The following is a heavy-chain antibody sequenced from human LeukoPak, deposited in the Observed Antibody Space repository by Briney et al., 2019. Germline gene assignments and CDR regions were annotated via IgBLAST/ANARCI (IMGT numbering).Heavy chain of an antibody. CDR1: GGSISSYY. CDR3: ARDPLGLGNYYDY. Sequence: PSETLSLTCTVSGGSISSYYWSWIRQPPGKGLEWIGYIYYSGSTNYNPSLKSRVTISVDTSKNQFSLKLSSVTAADTAVYYCARDPLGLGNYYDYWGQGTLVTVSS. J-gene: IGHJ4*02. V-gene: IGHV4-59*01. D-gene: IGHD7-27*01. CDR2: IYYSGST.